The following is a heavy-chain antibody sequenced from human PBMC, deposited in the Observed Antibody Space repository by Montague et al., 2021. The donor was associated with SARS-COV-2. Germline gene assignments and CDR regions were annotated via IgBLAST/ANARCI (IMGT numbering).Heavy chain of an antibody. CDR2: TYYRSKWYS. D-gene: IGHD6-19*01. J-gene: IGHJ4*02. Sequence: CAISGDSVSRHSDAWSWIRQSPSRGLEWLGRTYYRSKWYSDYAPSVRGRLTVNPDASKNEFSLELNYVTPEDTAVYYCVRYSGWFYFDFWGQGTLVTVSS. V-gene: IGHV6-1*01. CDR3: VRYSGWFYFDF. CDR1: GDSVSRHSDA.